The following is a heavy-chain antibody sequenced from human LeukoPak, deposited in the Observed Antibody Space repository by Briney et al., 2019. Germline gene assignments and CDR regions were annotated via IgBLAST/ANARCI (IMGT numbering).Heavy chain of an antibody. CDR2: ISYSGST. V-gene: IGHV4-39*07. D-gene: IGHD1-14*01. J-gene: IGHJ4*02. CDR3: ARCRSREEQPAYFDY. Sequence: SETLSLTCTVSGGSISSTTHYWGWVRQPPGKGLEWIGSISYSGSTYYNPSLKSRVTISVDTSKNQFSLKLSSVTAADTAVYYCARCRSREEQPAYFDYWGQGTLVTVSS. CDR1: GGSISSTTHY.